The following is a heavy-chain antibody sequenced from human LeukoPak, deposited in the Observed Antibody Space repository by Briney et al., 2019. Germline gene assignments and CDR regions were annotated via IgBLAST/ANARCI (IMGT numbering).Heavy chain of an antibody. CDR3: ARGRFDSSGREWFAP. J-gene: IGHJ5*02. V-gene: IGHV3-48*03. CDR2: ISSSGSTI. CDR1: GLTFSSYE. D-gene: IGHD6-19*01. Sequence: GGSLRLSCAASGLTFSSYEMNWVRPAPGKGLEWVSYISSSGSTIYYADSVKGRFTISRDNAKNSLYLQMNSLRAEDTAVYYCARGRFDSSGREWFAPWGQGTLVTVSS.